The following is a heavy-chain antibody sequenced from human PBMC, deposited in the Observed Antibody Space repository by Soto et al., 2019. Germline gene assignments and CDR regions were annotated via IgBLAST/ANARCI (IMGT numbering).Heavy chain of an antibody. J-gene: IGHJ6*02. V-gene: IGHV3-30-3*01. CDR1: GFTFSSYA. CDR3: ARGQWERYQSYYYYYGMDV. D-gene: IGHD1-1*01. CDR2: ISYDGSNK. Sequence: GGSLRLSCAASGFTFSSYAMHWVRQAPGKGLEWVAVISYDGSNKYYADSVKGRFTISRDNSKNTLYLQMNSLRAEDTAVYYCARGQWERYQSYYYYYGMDVWGQGTTVTVSS.